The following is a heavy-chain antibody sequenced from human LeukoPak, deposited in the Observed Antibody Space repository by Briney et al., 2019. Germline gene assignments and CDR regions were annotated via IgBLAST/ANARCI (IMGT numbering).Heavy chain of an antibody. CDR3: ARAIYYYDSSGQGAFDI. Sequence: GASVKVSCKASGYTFTSYGISWVRQAPGQGLEWMGWISAYNGNTNYAQKLQSRVTMTTDTSTSTAYMELRSLRSDDTAVYYCARAIYYYDSSGQGAFDIWGQGTMVTVSS. CDR2: ISAYNGNT. J-gene: IGHJ3*02. V-gene: IGHV1-18*01. D-gene: IGHD3-22*01. CDR1: GYTFTSYG.